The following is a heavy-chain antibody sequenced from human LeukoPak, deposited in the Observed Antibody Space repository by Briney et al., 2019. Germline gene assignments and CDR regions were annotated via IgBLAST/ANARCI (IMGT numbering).Heavy chain of an antibody. V-gene: IGHV3-23*01. CDR1: GFTFSSYA. J-gene: IGHJ6*03. D-gene: IGHD3-3*01. CDR3: AKDGGVGITIFGVVTHMDV. CDR2: ISGSGGST. Sequence: GGSLRLSCAASGFTFSSYAMSWVRQAPGKGLEWVSAISGSGGSTYYADSVKGRFTISRDNSKNTLYLQMNSLRAEDTAVYYCAKDGGVGITIFGVVTHMDVWGKGTTVTVSS.